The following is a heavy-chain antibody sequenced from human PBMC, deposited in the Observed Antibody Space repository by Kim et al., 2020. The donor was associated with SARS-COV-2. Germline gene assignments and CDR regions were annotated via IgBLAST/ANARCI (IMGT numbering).Heavy chain of an antibody. J-gene: IGHJ6*02. CDR3: TTYNEGYCSSTSCYDGYYYYGMDV. CDR1: GFTFSNAW. CDR2: IKSKTDGGTT. V-gene: IGHV3-15*01. D-gene: IGHD2-2*01. Sequence: GGSLRLSCAASGFTFSNAWMSWVRQAPGKGLELVGRIKSKTDGGTTDYAAPVKGRFTISRDDSKNTLYLQMNSLKTEDTAVYYCTTYNEGYCSSTSCYDGYYYYGMDVWGQGTTVTVSS.